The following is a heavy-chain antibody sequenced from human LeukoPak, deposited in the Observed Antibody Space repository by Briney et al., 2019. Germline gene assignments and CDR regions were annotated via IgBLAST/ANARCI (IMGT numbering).Heavy chain of an antibody. D-gene: IGHD1-26*01. CDR1: GFTFSSYT. CDR2: ISGSGGST. V-gene: IGHV3-23*01. J-gene: IGHJ4*02. CDR3: ARGPVGATPLDY. Sequence: PGGSLRLSCAASGFTFSSYTMTWVRQAPGKGLEWASAISGSGGSTYYADSVKGRFTISRDDANNSLFLQMNTLRDDDTALYYCARGPVGATPLDYWGQGTLVTVSS.